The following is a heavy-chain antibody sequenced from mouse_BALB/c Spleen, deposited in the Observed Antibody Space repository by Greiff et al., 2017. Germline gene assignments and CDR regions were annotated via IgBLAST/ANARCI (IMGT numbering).Heavy chain of an antibody. Sequence: EVQLVESGGGLVKPGGSLKLSCAASGFTFSSYAMSWVRQSPEKRLEWVAEISSGGSYTYYPDTVTGRFTISRDNAKNTLYLEMSSLRSEDTAMYYCARRDGYFDYWGQGTTLTVSS. J-gene: IGHJ2*01. CDR2: ISSGGSYT. D-gene: IGHD3-3*01. CDR3: ARRDGYFDY. V-gene: IGHV5-9-4*01. CDR1: GFTFSSYA.